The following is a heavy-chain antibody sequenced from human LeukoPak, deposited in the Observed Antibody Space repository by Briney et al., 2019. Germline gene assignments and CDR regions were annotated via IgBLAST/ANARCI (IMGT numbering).Heavy chain of an antibody. J-gene: IGHJ4*02. CDR2: IKSDGSST. CDR3: ARDQIYCTGGYCYFDY. V-gene: IGHV3-74*01. CDR1: GFTFSTYW. D-gene: IGHD2-8*02. Sequence: GGSLRLSCAASGFTFSTYWMHWVRQAPGKGLVWVSRIKSDGSSTSYADSVKGRFTISRDNAKNTLYLQMNGVRAEDTAVYYCARDQIYCTGGYCYFDYWGRGTLVTVSS.